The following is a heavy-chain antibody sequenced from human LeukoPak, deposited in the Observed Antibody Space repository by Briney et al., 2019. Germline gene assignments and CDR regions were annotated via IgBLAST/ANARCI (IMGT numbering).Heavy chain of an antibody. D-gene: IGHD4-23*01. CDR2: VSSSGANT. CDR3: VKDIQVTY. J-gene: IGHJ4*02. CDR1: GFGFNDAA. V-gene: IGHV3-23*01. Sequence: GGSLRLSCAASGFGFNDAAMTWVRQAPGKGLEWVSLVSSSGANTYYADSVKGRFTISRDNSKNTLFLQMNSMRSEDTAMYYCVKDIQVTYWGQGTLVTVSS.